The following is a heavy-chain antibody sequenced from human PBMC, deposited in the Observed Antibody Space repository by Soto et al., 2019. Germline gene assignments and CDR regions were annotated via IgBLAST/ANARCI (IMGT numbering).Heavy chain of an antibody. V-gene: IGHV4-34*01. CDR1: GGYFSGYY. CDR3: AIGGACISTSCHGAFDI. D-gene: IGHD2-2*01. CDR2: INHSGST. J-gene: IGHJ3*02. Sequence: SETLSLTCGVYGGYFSGYYLTWIRQTPGTGLEWIGEINHSGSTNYNPSLKSRVTISVDTSKNQFSLKLSSVTAADTAVYYCAIGGACISTSCHGAFDIWGQGTMVTVSS.